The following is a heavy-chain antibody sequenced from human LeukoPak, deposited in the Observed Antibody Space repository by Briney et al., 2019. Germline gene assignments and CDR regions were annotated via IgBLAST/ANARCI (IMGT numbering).Heavy chain of an antibody. J-gene: IGHJ5*02. CDR2: INPISGGT. V-gene: IGHV1-2*02. D-gene: IGHD2-15*01. CDR1: GYTFTGYY. CDR3: ARGVVFKSSSWYDT. Sequence: GASVKVSCKASGYTFTGYYVHWVRQAPGQGLEWMGWINPISGGTNYAQNFQGRVTLTRDTSTSTVYMELSSLRSEDTAVYYCARGVVFKSSSWYDTWGQGTLVTVSS.